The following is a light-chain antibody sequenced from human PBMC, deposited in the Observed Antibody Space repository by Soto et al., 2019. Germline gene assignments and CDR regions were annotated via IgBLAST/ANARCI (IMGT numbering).Light chain of an antibody. Sequence: DIQLTQSPSFLSASVGDRVTITCRASQGISSYLAWYQQQPGKAHKLLIYAASTLQSGVPSRFSGSVSGTEFTLPISILQPEDFATYYCQQLNSYPLTFGPGTKLDIK. CDR2: AAS. J-gene: IGKJ3*01. V-gene: IGKV1-9*01. CDR3: QQLNSYPLT. CDR1: QGISSY.